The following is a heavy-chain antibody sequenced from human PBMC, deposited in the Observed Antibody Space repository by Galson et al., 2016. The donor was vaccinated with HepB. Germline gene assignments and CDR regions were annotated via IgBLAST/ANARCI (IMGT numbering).Heavy chain of an antibody. J-gene: IGHJ4*02. V-gene: IGHV4-4*02. CDR2: ICPGGYT. CDR3: AAAGGREGITPV. D-gene: IGHD6-13*01. Sequence: SETLSLTCSVFGDSISSDKCWSWVRQSPGKGLEWIGEICPGGYTNYNPSLKSQVTISVDKSKNQVSLRLRSVSAADTAMYYCAAAGGREGITPVWGQGTLVTVSP. CDR1: GDSISSDKC.